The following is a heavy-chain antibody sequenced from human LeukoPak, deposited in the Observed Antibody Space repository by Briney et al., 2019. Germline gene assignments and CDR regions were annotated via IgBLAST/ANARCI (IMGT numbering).Heavy chain of an antibody. V-gene: IGHV3-23*01. J-gene: IGHJ4*02. D-gene: IGHD4-17*01. CDR1: GFTFSSYA. CDR3: ARGKSNYGDYVDY. Sequence: PGGSLRLSCAASGFTFSSYAMSWVRQAPGKGLEWVSAISGSGGSTYYADSVKGRFTISRDNAKNSLYLQMNSLRTEDTAVYYCARGKSNYGDYVDYWGQGILVTVSS. CDR2: ISGSGGST.